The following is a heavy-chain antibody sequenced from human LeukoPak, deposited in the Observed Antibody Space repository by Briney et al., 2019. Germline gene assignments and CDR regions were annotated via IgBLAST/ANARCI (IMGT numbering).Heavy chain of an antibody. CDR2: ISSTGGTT. CDR3: ARDAPYYYDILTGYYKEDWFDP. J-gene: IGHJ5*02. D-gene: IGHD3-9*01. V-gene: IGHV3-23*01. Sequence: PGGSLRLSCAASGITFSSYGMSWVRQAPGKGLEWVSSISSTGGTTYYADSVKGRFTISRDNSKNTLYLQMNSLRAEDTAVYYCARDAPYYYDILTGYYKEDWFDPWGQGTLVTVSS. CDR1: GITFSSYG.